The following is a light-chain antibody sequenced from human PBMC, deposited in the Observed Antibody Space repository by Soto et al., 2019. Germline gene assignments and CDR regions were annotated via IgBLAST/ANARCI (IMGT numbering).Light chain of an antibody. V-gene: IGKV1-5*01. CDR3: QHYNSYSWT. CDR1: QSINNW. CDR2: DAS. J-gene: IGKJ1*01. Sequence: DIQMTQSPSTLSASVGDRVTITCLASQSINNWLAWYQQKPGKAPKFLIYDASSFQSGVPSRFSGSGSGSEFTLTISSLQPDDFATYYCQHYNSYSWTFGQGTKVEIK.